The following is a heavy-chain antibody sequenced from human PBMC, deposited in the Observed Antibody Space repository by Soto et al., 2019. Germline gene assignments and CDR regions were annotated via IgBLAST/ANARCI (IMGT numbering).Heavy chain of an antibody. CDR1: GGSISSGDYY. CDR2: IYYSGST. CDR3: PSAWGFYYDSGVYYYVDY. V-gene: IGHV4-30-4*01. J-gene: IGHJ4*02. D-gene: IGHD3-22*01. Sequence: SETLSLTCTVSGGSISSGDYYWSWIRQPPGEGLEWIGYIYYSGSTYYNPSLKSRVTISVDTSKNQFSLKLSSVTAADTAVYYCPSAWGFYYDSGVYYYVDYGGRGTLVPVPS.